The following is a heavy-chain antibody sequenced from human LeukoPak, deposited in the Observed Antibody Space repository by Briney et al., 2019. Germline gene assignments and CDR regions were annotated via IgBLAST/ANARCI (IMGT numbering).Heavy chain of an antibody. D-gene: IGHD3-9*01. Sequence: GASVEVSCKASGYTFTSYYMHWVRQAPGQGLEWMGIINPSGGSTSHAQKFQGRVTMTRDTSTSTVYMELSSLRSEDTAVYYCARDLARYDILTGYSAFDIWGQGTMVTVSS. CDR2: INPSGGST. CDR1: GYTFTSYY. J-gene: IGHJ3*02. V-gene: IGHV1-46*01. CDR3: ARDLARYDILTGYSAFDI.